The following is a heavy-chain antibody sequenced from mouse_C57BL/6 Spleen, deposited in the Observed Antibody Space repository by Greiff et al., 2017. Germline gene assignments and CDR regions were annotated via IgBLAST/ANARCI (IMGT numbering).Heavy chain of an antibody. CDR3: ERSSGSSVDY. Sequence: EVQLQQPGPELVKPGASVKISCKASGYSFTDYNMNWVKQSNGKSLEWIGVINPNYGNTSYNQKFKGKATLTVDKSSSTAYMQLNILTSEDSAVYYGERSSGSSVDYWGQGTTLTVSS. CDR2: INPNYGNT. D-gene: IGHD1-1*01. J-gene: IGHJ2*01. V-gene: IGHV1-39*01. CDR1: GYSFTDYN.